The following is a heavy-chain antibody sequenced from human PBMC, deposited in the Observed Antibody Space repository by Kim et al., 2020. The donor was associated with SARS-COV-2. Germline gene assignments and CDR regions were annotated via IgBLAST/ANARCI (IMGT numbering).Heavy chain of an antibody. D-gene: IGHD6-13*01. V-gene: IGHV3-30*18. Sequence: GGSLRLSCAASGFTFSSYGMHWVRQAPGKGLEWVAVISYDGSNKYYADSVKGRFTISRDNSKNTLYLQMNSLRAEDTAVYYCAKTTKPPAAAVLYYYGM. CDR3: AKTTKPPAAAVLYYYGM. J-gene: IGHJ6*01. CDR2: ISYDGSNK. CDR1: GFTFSSYG.